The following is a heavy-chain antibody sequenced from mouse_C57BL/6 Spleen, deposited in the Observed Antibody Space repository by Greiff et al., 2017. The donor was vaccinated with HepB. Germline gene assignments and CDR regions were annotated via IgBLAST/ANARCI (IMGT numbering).Heavy chain of an antibody. V-gene: IGHV8-8*01. D-gene: IGHD4-1*01. J-gene: IGHJ4*01. CDR3: ARIAHWEGGYYYAMDY. CDR2: IWWDDDK. Sequence: QVTLKVSGPGILQPSQTLSLTCSFSGFSLSTFGMGVGWIRQPSGKGLEWLAHIWWDDDKYYNPALKSRLTISKDTSKNQVFLKIANVDTADTATYYCARIAHWEGGYYYAMDYWGQGTSVTVSS. CDR1: GFSLSTFGMG.